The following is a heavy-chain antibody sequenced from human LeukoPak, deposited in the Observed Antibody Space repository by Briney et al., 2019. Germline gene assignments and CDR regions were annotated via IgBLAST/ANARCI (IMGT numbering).Heavy chain of an antibody. Sequence: SETLSLTCTVSGGSISSYYWSWIRQPPGKGLEWIGYIYYSGSTDYNPSLKSRVTISVDTSRNQFSLKLSSVTAADTAVYYCASGECSGGSCYALAGYWGQGTLVTVSS. CDR1: GGSISSYY. CDR2: IYYSGST. D-gene: IGHD2-15*01. J-gene: IGHJ4*02. V-gene: IGHV4-59*01. CDR3: ASGECSGGSCYALAGY.